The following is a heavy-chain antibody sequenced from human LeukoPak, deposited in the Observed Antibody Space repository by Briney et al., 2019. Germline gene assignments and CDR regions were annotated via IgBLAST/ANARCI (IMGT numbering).Heavy chain of an antibody. V-gene: IGHV4-4*07. CDR3: ARDGWYNWNPGWFDP. J-gene: IGHJ5*02. Sequence: SETLSLTCTVSGGSISMYYWSWIRHPARQGLDWIRRIYTSGSTNYNPSLKSRVTMSVDTSKNQFSLKLSSVTAADTAVYYCARDGWYNWNPGWFDPWGQGTLVTVSS. D-gene: IGHD1-20*01. CDR2: IYTSGST. CDR1: GGSISMYY.